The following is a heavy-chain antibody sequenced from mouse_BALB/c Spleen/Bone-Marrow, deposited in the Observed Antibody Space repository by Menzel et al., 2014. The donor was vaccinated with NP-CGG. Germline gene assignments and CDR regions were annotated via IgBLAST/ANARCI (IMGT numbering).Heavy chain of an antibody. V-gene: IGHV1-4*01. CDR3: ARYFYDCDDPWFAY. Sequence: VQLQESGAELARPGASVKMSCKASGYTFTSYTMHWVKQRPGQGLEWIGYIYPSSGYTNYNQKFKDKATLTADKSSSAAYTQLSSLSAEDAAVYYCARYFYDCDDPWFAYWGQGTLVTVSA. D-gene: IGHD2-4*01. J-gene: IGHJ3*01. CDR2: IYPSSGYT. CDR1: GYTFTSYT.